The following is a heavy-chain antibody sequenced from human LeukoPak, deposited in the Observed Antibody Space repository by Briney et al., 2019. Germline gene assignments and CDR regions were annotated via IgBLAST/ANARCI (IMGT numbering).Heavy chain of an antibody. CDR1: GYTFTGYY. V-gene: IGHV1-2*02. CDR2: INPNSGGT. J-gene: IGHJ3*02. Sequence: ASVKVSRKASGYTFTGYYMHWVRQAPGQGLEWMGWINPNSGGTNYAQKFQGRVTMTRDTSISTAYMELSRLRSDDTAVYYCAGSSGYEGYAFDIWGQGTMVTVSS. D-gene: IGHD3-22*01. CDR3: AGSSGYEGYAFDI.